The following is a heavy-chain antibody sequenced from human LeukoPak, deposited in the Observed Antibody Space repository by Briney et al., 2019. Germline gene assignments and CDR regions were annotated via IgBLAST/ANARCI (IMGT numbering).Heavy chain of an antibody. Sequence: PSETLSLTCTVSGGSISSYYWNWIRQPPGKGLEWIGYIYYSGSTNYNPSLKSRATISVDTSKNQFSLKLSSVTAADTAVYFFARLVGAYYYFYRCGQGTLVTVSS. CDR1: GGSISSYY. V-gene: IGHV4-59*08. D-gene: IGHD1-26*01. CDR3: ARLVGAYYYFYR. CDR2: IYYSGST. J-gene: IGHJ4*02.